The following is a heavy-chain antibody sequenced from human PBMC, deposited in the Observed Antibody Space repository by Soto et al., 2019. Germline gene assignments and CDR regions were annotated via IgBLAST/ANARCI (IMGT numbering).Heavy chain of an antibody. CDR2: IYSGGST. J-gene: IGHJ6*03. Sequence: GGSLRLSCAASGFTVSSNYMSWVRQAPGKGLEWVSVIYSGGSTYYADSVKGRFTISRDNSKNTLYLQMNSLRAEDTAVYYCATLPPRGPEPFYYYYYMDVWGKGTTVTVSS. V-gene: IGHV3-66*01. D-gene: IGHD2-2*01. CDR3: ATLPPRGPEPFYYYYYMDV. CDR1: GFTVSSNY.